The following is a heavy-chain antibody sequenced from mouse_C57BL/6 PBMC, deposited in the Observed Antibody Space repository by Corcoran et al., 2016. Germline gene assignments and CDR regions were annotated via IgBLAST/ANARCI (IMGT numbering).Heavy chain of an antibody. D-gene: IGHD1-1*01. Sequence: EVQLQQSGPVLVKPGASVKMSCKASGYTFTDYYMHWVKQSHGKSLEWIGVINPYNGGTSYNQKFKGKATLTVDKSSSTAYMELNSLTSEDSAVYYCARPSYYYGSSYVGWFAYWGQGTLVTVSA. CDR3: ARPSYYYGSSYVGWFAY. V-gene: IGHV1-19*01. CDR2: INPYNGGT. CDR1: GYTFTDYY. J-gene: IGHJ3*01.